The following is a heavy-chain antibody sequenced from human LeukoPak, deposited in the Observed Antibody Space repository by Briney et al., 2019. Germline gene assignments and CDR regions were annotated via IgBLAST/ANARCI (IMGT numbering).Heavy chain of an antibody. CDR3: VRGYSYLYYLDY. D-gene: IGHD5-18*01. CDR1: DVSISSSY. CDR2: IDYSGST. V-gene: IGHV4-59*08. Sequence: SETLSLTCSVSDVSISSSYWSWIRQPPGKGLEWIGYIDYSGSTHYNPSLKSRLTISVDKARNQFSLKLSSVTATDTAVYYCVRGYSYLYYLDYWGQGTLVTVSS. J-gene: IGHJ4*02.